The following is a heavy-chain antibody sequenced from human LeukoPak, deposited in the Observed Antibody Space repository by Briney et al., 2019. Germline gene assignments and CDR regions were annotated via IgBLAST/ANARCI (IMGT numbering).Heavy chain of an antibody. CDR2: ISSTSTFI. CDR1: GITFRNYS. Sequence: GGSLRVSCAVSGITFRNYSMNWVRQAPGKGLEWVSSISSTSTFIYYADSVRGRFTISRDNARTSLFLQMNSLRAEDTALYYCVRGGHSDYWGQGTLVTVSS. V-gene: IGHV3-21*01. D-gene: IGHD3/OR15-3a*01. J-gene: IGHJ4*02. CDR3: VRGGHSDY.